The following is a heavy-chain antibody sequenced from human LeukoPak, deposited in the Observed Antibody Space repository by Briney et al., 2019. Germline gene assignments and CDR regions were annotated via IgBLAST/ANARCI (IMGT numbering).Heavy chain of an antibody. Sequence: GGSLRLSCAASGFTFSNYDMSWVRQAPGKGLEWVSSISDSGGSTYYADSVKGRFTISRDNPKNTLYLQMTNLRAADTAVYYCAKDLSRAVAADWFDPWDQGSLVTVSS. CDR1: GFTFSNYD. CDR2: ISDSGGST. D-gene: IGHD6-19*01. V-gene: IGHV3-23*01. J-gene: IGHJ5*02. CDR3: AKDLSRAVAADWFDP.